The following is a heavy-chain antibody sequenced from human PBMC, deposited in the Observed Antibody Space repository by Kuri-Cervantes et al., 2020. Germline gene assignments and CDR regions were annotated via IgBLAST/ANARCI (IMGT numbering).Heavy chain of an antibody. CDR1: GFTFSSYA. CDR2: ISYDGSNK. J-gene: IGHJ6*02. V-gene: IGHV3-30-3*01. Sequence: GESLKISCAGSGFTFSSYAMHWVRQAPGKGLEWVAVISYDGSNKYYADSVKGRFTISRDNSTNTLYLQMNSLRAEDTAVYYCARAHYYDSSGYFLNYYGMDVWGQGTTVTVSS. D-gene: IGHD3-22*01. CDR3: ARAHYYDSSGYFLNYYGMDV.